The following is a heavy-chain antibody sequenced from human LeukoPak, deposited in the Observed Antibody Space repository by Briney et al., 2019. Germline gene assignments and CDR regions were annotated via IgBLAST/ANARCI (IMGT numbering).Heavy chain of an antibody. CDR2: ISYDGSNK. J-gene: IGHJ5*02. Sequence: PGRSLRLSCVASGFTFSSYAMHWVRQAPGKGLEWVAVISYDGSNKYYADSVKGRFTISRDNSKNTLYLQMNSLRAEDTAVYYCARDYAIAVAGWFDPWGQGTLVSVSS. CDR3: ARDYAIAVAGWFDP. V-gene: IGHV3-30*04. CDR1: GFTFSSYA. D-gene: IGHD6-19*01.